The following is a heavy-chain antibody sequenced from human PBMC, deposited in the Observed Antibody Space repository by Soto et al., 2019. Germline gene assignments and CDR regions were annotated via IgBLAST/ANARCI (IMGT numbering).Heavy chain of an antibody. Sequence: PSETLSLTCAVYGGSFSGYYWIWIRQPPGKGLEWIGDISHSGNTYYSPSLESRISISVDTSKNQFSLKLSSVTAADTAVYYCAGTSGTFYTPIDYWGKGTLVTVSS. CDR1: GGSFSGYY. J-gene: IGHJ4*02. D-gene: IGHD2-2*02. V-gene: IGHV4-34*01. CDR3: AGTSGTFYTPIDY. CDR2: ISHSGNT.